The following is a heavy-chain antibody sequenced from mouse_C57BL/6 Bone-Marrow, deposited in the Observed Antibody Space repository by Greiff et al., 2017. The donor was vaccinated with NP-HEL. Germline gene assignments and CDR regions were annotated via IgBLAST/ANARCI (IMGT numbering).Heavy chain of an antibody. CDR2: IDPSDSYT. V-gene: IGHV1-69*01. D-gene: IGHD2-4*01. CDR1: GYTFTSYW. J-gene: IGHJ3*01. Sequence: QVQLQQPGAELVMPGASVKLSCKASGYTFTSYWMHWVKQRPGQGLEWIGEIDPSDSYTNYNQKFKGKSTLTVDKSSSTAYMQLSSLTSEDSAVYYCARDYDYDDWFAYWGQGTLVTVSA. CDR3: ARDYDYDDWFAY.